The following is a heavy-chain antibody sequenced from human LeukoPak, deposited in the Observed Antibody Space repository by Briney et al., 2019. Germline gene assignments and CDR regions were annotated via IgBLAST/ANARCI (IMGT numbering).Heavy chain of an antibody. J-gene: IGHJ5*02. Sequence: PSETLSLTCSVSGGSISSHYWSWIRQSPRRGLEWFGFIYQNGGSTYNPSLKSRVTISLDTSKNQFSLKLSSVTAADTAVYYCAREGRGRWFDPWGQGTLVTVSS. CDR1: GGSISSHY. CDR2: IYQNGGS. V-gene: IGHV4-59*11. CDR3: AREGRGRWFDP.